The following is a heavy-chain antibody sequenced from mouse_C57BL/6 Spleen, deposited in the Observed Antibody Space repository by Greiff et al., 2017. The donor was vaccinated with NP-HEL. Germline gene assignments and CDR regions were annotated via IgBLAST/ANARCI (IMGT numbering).Heavy chain of an antibody. CDR1: GYTFTNYW. CDR2: IDPDSGST. J-gene: IGHJ2*01. Sequence: VKLQQPGAELVKPGASVKLSCKASGYTFTNYWMHWVKQRPGQGLEWIGMIDPDSGSTNYNEKFKSKATLTVDKSSSTAYMQLSSLTSEDSAVYYFANYYDYDFDYWGQGTTLTVSS. CDR3: ANYYDYDFDY. D-gene: IGHD2-4*01. V-gene: IGHV1-64*01.